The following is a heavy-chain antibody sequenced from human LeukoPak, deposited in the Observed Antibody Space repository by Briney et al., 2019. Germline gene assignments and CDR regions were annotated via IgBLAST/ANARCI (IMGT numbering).Heavy chain of an antibody. CDR3: ARGSVAAEFNWFDP. V-gene: IGHV4-31*03. CDR1: GGSISSGGYY. J-gene: IGHJ5*02. CDR2: IYYSGST. Sequence: SQTLSLTCTVSGGSISSGGYYWSWIRQHPGKGLEWIGYIYYSGSTYYNPSLKSRVTISVDTSKNQFPLKLSSVTAADTAVYYCARGSVAAEFNWFDPWGQGTLVTVSS. D-gene: IGHD6-19*01.